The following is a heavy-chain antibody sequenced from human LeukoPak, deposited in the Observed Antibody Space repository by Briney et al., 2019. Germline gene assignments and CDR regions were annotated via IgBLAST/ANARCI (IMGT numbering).Heavy chain of an antibody. V-gene: IGHV3-21*01. CDR1: GFTFSSYS. CDR2: ISSSSSYI. CDR3: TQVGCSGGSCWNYYYYMDV. J-gene: IGHJ6*03. D-gene: IGHD2-15*01. Sequence: NSGGSLRLSCAASGFTFSSYSMNWVRQAPGKGLEWVSSISSSSSYIYYADSVKGRFTISRDNSKNTLYLQMNSLRAEDTAVYYCTQVGCSGGSCWNYYYYMDVWGKGTTVTISS.